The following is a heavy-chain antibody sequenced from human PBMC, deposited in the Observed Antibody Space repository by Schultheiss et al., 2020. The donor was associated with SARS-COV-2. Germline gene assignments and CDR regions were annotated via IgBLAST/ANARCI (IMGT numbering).Heavy chain of an antibody. CDR3: ARSIDSSSWYFGYYYYGMDV. Sequence: GGSLRLSCAASGFTVSSNYMSWVRQAPGKGLEWVSVIYSGGSTYYADSVKGRFTISRDNSKNTLYLQMNSLRAEDTAVYYCARSIDSSSWYFGYYYYGMDVWGQGTTVTVSS. J-gene: IGHJ6*02. V-gene: IGHV3-66*01. CDR1: GFTVSSNY. D-gene: IGHD6-13*01. CDR2: IYSGGST.